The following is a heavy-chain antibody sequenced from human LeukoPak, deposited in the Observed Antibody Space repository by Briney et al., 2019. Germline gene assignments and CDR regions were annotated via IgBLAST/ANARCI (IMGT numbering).Heavy chain of an antibody. CDR1: GFTFSDFY. V-gene: IGHV3-11*04. CDR3: ARDGPYSYYFDY. J-gene: IGHJ4*02. CDR2: ISSSGNTK. D-gene: IGHD2-21*01. Sequence: GGSLRLSCAASGFTFSDFYMSWIRQAPGKGLEWVSYISSSGNTKYYADSVKGRFTMSRDNSKNTLYLQMNSLRAEDTAVYYCARDGPYSYYFDYWGQGTLVTVSS.